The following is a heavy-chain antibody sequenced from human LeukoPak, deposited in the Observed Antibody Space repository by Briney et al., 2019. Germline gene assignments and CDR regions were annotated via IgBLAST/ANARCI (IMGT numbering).Heavy chain of an antibody. CDR1: GFPFRDYG. J-gene: IGHJ6*03. CDR2: FRVDGNNK. D-gene: IGHD6-19*01. CDR3: ARDSVAVAGLSYYYMDV. V-gene: IGHV3-33*08. Sequence: GSLRLPCAASGFPFRDYGMHRVRQGPGKGLEWVGVFRVDGNNKYYADSVKGRFTISRDNAKNSLYLQMNSLRAEDTAVYYCARDSVAVAGLSYYYMDVWGKGTTVTVSS.